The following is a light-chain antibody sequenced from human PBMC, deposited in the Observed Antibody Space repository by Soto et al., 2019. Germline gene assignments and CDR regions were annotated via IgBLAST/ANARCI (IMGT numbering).Light chain of an antibody. Sequence: DIQMTQSPSTLSASVGDRVTITCRASQSISSWLAWYQQKPGKAPKLLIYAASSFESGVPSPFSGSGSGTEFTLTITSLQPDDFATYYCQQYNSYPYNFGQGTKLEIK. J-gene: IGKJ2*01. CDR1: QSISSW. CDR3: QQYNSYPYN. V-gene: IGKV1-5*01. CDR2: AAS.